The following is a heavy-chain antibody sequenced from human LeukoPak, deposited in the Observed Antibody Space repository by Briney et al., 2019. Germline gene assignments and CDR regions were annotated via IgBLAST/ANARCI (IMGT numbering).Heavy chain of an antibody. CDR2: IYTSGST. CDR1: GGSISSYY. D-gene: IGHD3-22*01. V-gene: IGHV4-4*07. J-gene: IGHJ4*02. CDR3: ARVGERLYDSSGPFDY. Sequence: PSETLSLTCTVSGGSISSYYWSWIRQPAGKGLEWIGRIYTSGSTNYNPSLKSRVTMSVDTSKNQFSLKLSSVTAADTAVYYCARVGERLYDSSGPFDYWGQGTLVTVSS.